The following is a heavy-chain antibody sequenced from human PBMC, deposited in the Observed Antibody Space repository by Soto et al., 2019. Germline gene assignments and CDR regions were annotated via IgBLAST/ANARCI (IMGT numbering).Heavy chain of an antibody. V-gene: IGHV1-69*01. CDR1: GGTFSSYA. J-gene: IGHJ6*02. CDR2: IIPIFGTA. Sequence: QVQLVQSGAEVKKPGSSVKVSCKASGGTFSSYAISWVRQAPGQGLEWMGGIIPIFGTANYAQKFQGRVTITADESTNTAYSELSSLRSEDTAVYYCAHDRWDTAMDNYYYYGMDVWGQGTTVTVSS. D-gene: IGHD5-18*01. CDR3: AHDRWDTAMDNYYYYGMDV.